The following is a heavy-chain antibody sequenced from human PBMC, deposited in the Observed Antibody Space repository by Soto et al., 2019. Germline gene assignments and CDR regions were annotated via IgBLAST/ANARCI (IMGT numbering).Heavy chain of an antibody. CDR3: ARGRSYAFLARRSFYNGMDV. Sequence: GGSLRLSCAASGFTFSTYDMHWVRQVTEKGLDWVSAIGTTGDTYYPGSVKGRFTISRENAQNSLYLQMDSLRAEDTAVYYCARGRSYAFLARRSFYNGMDVWGQGTTVTVSS. V-gene: IGHV3-13*01. J-gene: IGHJ6*02. CDR2: IGTTGDT. CDR1: GFTFSTYD. D-gene: IGHD3-16*01.